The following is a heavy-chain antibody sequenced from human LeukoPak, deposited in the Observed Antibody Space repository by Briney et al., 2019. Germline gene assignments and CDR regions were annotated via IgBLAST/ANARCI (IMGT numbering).Heavy chain of an antibody. CDR3: ARGVVVVVAATSNWFDP. CDR2: ISYDGNNK. J-gene: IGHJ5*02. D-gene: IGHD2-15*01. V-gene: IGHV3-30*04. CDR1: GFTFSSYA. Sequence: PGGSLRLSCAASGFTFSSYAMHWVRQAPGKGLEWVAVISYDGNNKYYADSVKGRFTISRDNFKNTLYLQMNSLRAEDTAVYHCARGVVVVVAATSNWFDPWGQGTLVTVSS.